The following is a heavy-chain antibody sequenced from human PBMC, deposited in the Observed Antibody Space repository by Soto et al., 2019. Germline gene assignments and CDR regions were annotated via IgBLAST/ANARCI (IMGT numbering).Heavy chain of an antibody. CDR2: IYYSGST. Sequence: TLSLTCTVSGCSISSGDYYWSWIRQHPGKGLEWIGYIYYSGSTNYNLSLKSRVTISVDTSKNQFSLKLSSVTAADTAVYYCASSAPYGWGQGTLVTVSS. D-gene: IGHD3-16*01. V-gene: IGHV4-30-4*08. CDR1: GCSISSGDYY. J-gene: IGHJ4*02. CDR3: ASSAPYG.